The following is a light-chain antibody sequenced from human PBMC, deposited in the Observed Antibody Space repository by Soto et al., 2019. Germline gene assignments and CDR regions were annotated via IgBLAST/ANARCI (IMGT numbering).Light chain of an antibody. V-gene: IGKV3-15*01. Sequence: EIVMTQSPATLSVSPGERATLSCRASQSVSNNLAWYQQKPGQAPRLLTYDASTRATGIPARFRGSGSGTEFTLTISSLQSEDFAVYYCQSRAFGQGTKVEIK. CDR3: QSRA. J-gene: IGKJ1*01. CDR2: DAS. CDR1: QSVSNN.